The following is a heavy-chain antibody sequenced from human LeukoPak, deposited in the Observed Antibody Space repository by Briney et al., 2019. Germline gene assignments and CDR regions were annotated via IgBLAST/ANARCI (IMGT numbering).Heavy chain of an antibody. Sequence: ASVKVSCKASGYTFSTYDINWVRQATGQGLEWMGWMNPNSGNTGYAQKFRGRVTMTRDTSITTAYLELSSLPSEDTAVYYCARVHSGQDWGQGTLVTVSS. V-gene: IGHV1-8*01. CDR1: GYTFSTYD. CDR3: ARVHSGQD. D-gene: IGHD5-12*01. CDR2: MNPNSGNT. J-gene: IGHJ4*02.